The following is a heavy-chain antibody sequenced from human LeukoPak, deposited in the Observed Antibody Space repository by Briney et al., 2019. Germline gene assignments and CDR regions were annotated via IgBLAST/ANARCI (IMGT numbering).Heavy chain of an antibody. J-gene: IGHJ4*02. D-gene: IGHD2-21*01. V-gene: IGHV3-21*05. CDR2: ISSSGVHT. CDR1: GFTFSSYS. CDR3: ARQDLWQHCDS. Sequence: GRSLRLSCAASGFTFSSYSMNWVRQAPGKGLERVPYISSSGVHTEYGDSVKGRSTISRDNGKNSVYLQMNSLRADDTAVYYCARQDLWQHCDSWGQGALVTVSS.